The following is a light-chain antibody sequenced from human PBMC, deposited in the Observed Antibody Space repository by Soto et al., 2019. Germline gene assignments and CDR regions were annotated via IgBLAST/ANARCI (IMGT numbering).Light chain of an antibody. CDR1: QGISSW. CDR3: QQANSFRPN. Sequence: DIQMTQSPSSGSASVGDRVTITCQASQGISSWLGWYQQKPGKAPKLLIYAASSLQSGVPSRFSGSGSGTDFTLTISSLQPEDFATYYCQQANSFRPNFGQGTRLEIK. J-gene: IGKJ5*01. V-gene: IGKV1D-12*01. CDR2: AAS.